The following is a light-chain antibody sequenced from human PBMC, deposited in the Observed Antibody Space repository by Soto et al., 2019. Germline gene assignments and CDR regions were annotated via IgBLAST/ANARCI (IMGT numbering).Light chain of an antibody. CDR2: GNS. Sequence: QSVLTQPPSVSGAPGQRVTISCTGSSSNIGAGYDVHWYQQLPGTAPKLLIYGNSNRPSGVPDRFSGSKSGTSASLSIAGLKAEDGADYYCQSYDSGLSGSVFGGGTQLTVL. J-gene: IGLJ7*01. V-gene: IGLV1-40*01. CDR1: SSNIGAGYD. CDR3: QSYDSGLSGSV.